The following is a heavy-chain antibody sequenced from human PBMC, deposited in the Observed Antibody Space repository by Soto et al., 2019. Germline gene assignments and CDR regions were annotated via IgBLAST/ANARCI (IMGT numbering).Heavy chain of an antibody. D-gene: IGHD6-13*01. CDR3: ATWRSSSWFDY. V-gene: IGHV5-51*01. CDR1: GYSFSTCS. Sequence: GESLKISCKGSGYSFSTCSIGWVRQTPGKGLEWMGNIFSSDSNAKYSPSFQGQVTISADRSISTAYLQWSSLKASDTAIYYCATWRSSSWFDYWGQGTLVTVSS. CDR2: IFSSDSNA. J-gene: IGHJ4*02.